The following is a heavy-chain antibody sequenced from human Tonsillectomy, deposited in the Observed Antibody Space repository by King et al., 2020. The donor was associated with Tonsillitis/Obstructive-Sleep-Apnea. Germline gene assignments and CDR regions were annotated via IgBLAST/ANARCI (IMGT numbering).Heavy chain of an antibody. CDR1: GGSISSGGYY. J-gene: IGHJ3*02. CDR2: IYYSGST. CDR3: ARVFRESDAFDI. V-gene: IGHV4-31*03. Sequence: LQLQESGPGLVKPSQTLSLTCTVSGGSISSGGYYWSWIRQHPGKGLEWIGYIYYSGSTYYNPSLKSRVTVSVDTAKNQFSLKLSSVTAADTAVYYCARVFRESDAFDIWGQGTMVTVSS.